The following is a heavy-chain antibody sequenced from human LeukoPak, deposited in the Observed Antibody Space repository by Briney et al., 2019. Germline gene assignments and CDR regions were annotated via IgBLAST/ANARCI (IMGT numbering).Heavy chain of an antibody. Sequence: SQTLSLTCAISGDSVSSNSAAWNWIRQSPSRGLEWLGRTYYRSKWYNDYAVSVKSRITINPDTSKNQFSLQLNSVTPEDTAVYYCARGGPPALYYYGSGSLFDYWGQGTLVTVSS. J-gene: IGHJ4*02. V-gene: IGHV6-1*01. CDR2: TYYRSKWYN. CDR3: ARGGPPALYYYGSGSLFDY. CDR1: GDSVSSNSAA. D-gene: IGHD3-10*01.